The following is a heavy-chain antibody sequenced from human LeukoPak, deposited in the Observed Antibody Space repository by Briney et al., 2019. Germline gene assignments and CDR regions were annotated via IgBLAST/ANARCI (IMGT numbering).Heavy chain of an antibody. CDR1: GGSISSSSYY. Sequence: SETLSLTCTVSGGSISSSSYYWGWIRQPPGKGLEWIGSIYYSGSTYYNPSLKSRVTISVDTSKNQFSLTLSSVTAADTAVYYCARDSPYTMVRGVIPVPYFDIWGQGTMVTVSS. CDR2: IYYSGST. V-gene: IGHV4-39*07. CDR3: ARDSPYTMVRGVIPVPYFDI. D-gene: IGHD3-10*01. J-gene: IGHJ3*02.